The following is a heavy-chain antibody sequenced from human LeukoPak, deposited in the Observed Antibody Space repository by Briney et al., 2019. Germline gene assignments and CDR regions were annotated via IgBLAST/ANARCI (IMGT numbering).Heavy chain of an antibody. D-gene: IGHD3-9*01. CDR2: INSDGSST. CDR3: AREYYDILTGYYPEDY. V-gene: IGHV3-74*01. Sequence: GGSLRLSCAASGFTFSSYWMHWVRQAPGKGLVWDSRINSDGSSTSYADSVKGRFTISRDNAKNTLYLQMNSLRAEDTAVYYCAREYYDILTGYYPEDYWGQGTLVTVSS. J-gene: IGHJ4*02. CDR1: GFTFSSYW.